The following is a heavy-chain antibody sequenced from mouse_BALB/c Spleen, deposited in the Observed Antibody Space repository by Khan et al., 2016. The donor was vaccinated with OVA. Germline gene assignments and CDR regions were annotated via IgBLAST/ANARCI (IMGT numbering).Heavy chain of an antibody. CDR3: ARSGDGNPFAY. CDR1: GYSFSGYT. V-gene: IGHV1-18*01. J-gene: IGHJ3*01. D-gene: IGHD2-1*01. Sequence: VQLQQSGSELVKPGPSMKISCKASGYSFSGYTMYWVKQSHGKNLEWIGLINPNNGGTYYNQKFKGKATLTADTSSSTAYMELLNLTSDDSAVYYCARSGDGNPFAYWGQGTLVTVSA. CDR2: INPNNGGT.